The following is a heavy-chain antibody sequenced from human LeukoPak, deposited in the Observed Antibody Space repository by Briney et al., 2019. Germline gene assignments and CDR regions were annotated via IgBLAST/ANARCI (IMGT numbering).Heavy chain of an antibody. J-gene: IGHJ6*02. Sequence: PSETLSLTCTVSGGSISSYYWGWIRQPPGKGLEWIGYNYYSGSTNYNPSLKSRVTISVDTSKNQFSLKLSSVTAADTAVYYCASFDRGYYYAMDVWGQGTTVTVSS. CDR1: GGSISSYY. V-gene: IGHV4-59*01. CDR3: ASFDRGYYYAMDV. D-gene: IGHD3-22*01. CDR2: NYYSGST.